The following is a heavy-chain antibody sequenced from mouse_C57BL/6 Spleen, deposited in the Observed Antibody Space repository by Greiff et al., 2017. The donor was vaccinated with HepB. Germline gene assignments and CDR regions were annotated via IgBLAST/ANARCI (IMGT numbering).Heavy chain of an antibody. Sequence: QVQLQQSGAELVKPGASVKMSCKASGYTFTSYWITWVKQRPGQGLEWIGDIYPGSGSTNYNEKFKSKATLTVDTSSSTAYMQLSSLTSEDSAVYYCARKNGYYCSSHWYFDVWGTGTTVTVSS. J-gene: IGHJ1*03. D-gene: IGHD1-1*01. V-gene: IGHV1-55*01. CDR1: GYTFTSYW. CDR3: ARKNGYYCSSHWYFDV. CDR2: IYPGSGST.